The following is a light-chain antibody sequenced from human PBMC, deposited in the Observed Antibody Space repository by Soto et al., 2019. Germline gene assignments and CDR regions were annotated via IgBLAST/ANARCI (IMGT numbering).Light chain of an antibody. Sequence: QSALTQPRSVSGSPGQSVTISCTGTSSDVGGYKYVSWYQQHPGKVPNLMIYEVNKRPSGVPDRFSGSKSGNTASLTVSGLQAEDEADYYCSSYAGSSNVFGTGTKLTVL. CDR2: EVN. CDR1: SSDVGGYKY. V-gene: IGLV2-8*01. J-gene: IGLJ1*01. CDR3: SSYAGSSNV.